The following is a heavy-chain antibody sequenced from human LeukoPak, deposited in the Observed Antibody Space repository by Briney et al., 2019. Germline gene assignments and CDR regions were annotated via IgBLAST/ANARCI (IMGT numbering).Heavy chain of an antibody. Sequence: RASVKVSCKASGYTFTGYYMHWVRQAPGQGLEWMGRINPNGGGTNYAQKFQGRVTMTRDTSISTAYMELSRLRSDDTAVYYCARDLGRYSGYAKYGRADYYDSSGYPDYWGQGTLVTVSS. J-gene: IGHJ4*02. CDR1: GYTFTGYY. CDR3: ARDLGRYSGYAKYGRADYYDSSGYPDY. D-gene: IGHD3-22*01. CDR2: INPNGGGT. V-gene: IGHV1-2*06.